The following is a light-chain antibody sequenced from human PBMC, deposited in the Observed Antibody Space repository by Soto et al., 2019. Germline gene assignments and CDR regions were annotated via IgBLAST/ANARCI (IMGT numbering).Light chain of an antibody. CDR1: RSNIGAGYD. Sequence: QSVLTQPPSVSGAPGQRVTISCTGSRSNIGAGYDVHWYQQLPGTAPKLLIYGNSNRPSGVPDRFSGSKSGTSASLAITGLQAEEEDDYYCQSYDNSLSALYVFGTGTKVTVL. CDR3: QSYDNSLSALYV. V-gene: IGLV1-40*01. CDR2: GNS. J-gene: IGLJ1*01.